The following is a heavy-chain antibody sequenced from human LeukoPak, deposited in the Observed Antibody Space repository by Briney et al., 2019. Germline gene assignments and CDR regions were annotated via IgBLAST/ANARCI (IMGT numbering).Heavy chain of an antibody. V-gene: IGHV5-51*01. CDR1: GYGFTNYW. J-gene: IGHJ4*02. CDR2: IYPGDSDT. D-gene: IGHD7-27*01. Sequence: GESLKISCKASGYGFTNYWIGWVRQMPGKGLEWMGIIYPGDSDTRYSPSFQGQVTISADKSISTAYLQWSSLKASDTARYYCARRRDAGEFDYWGQGTLVTVSS. CDR3: ARRRDAGEFDY.